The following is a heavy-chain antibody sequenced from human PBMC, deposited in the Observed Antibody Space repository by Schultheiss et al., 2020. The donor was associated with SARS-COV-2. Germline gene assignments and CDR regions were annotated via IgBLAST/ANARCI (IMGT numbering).Heavy chain of an antibody. Sequence: GESLKISCAASGFTVSSNYMSWVRQAPGKGLEWVSVIYSGGSTYYADSVKGRFTISRHNSKNTLYLQMNSLRAEDTAVYYCSSDPYCSGGSCYPYYYMDVWGKGTTVTVSS. V-gene: IGHV3-53*04. CDR1: GFTVSSNY. CDR3: SSDPYCSGGSCYPYYYMDV. J-gene: IGHJ6*03. D-gene: IGHD2-15*01. CDR2: IYSGGST.